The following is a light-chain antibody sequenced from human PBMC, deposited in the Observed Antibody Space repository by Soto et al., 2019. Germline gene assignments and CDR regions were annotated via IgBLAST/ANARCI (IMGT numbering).Light chain of an antibody. CDR3: PQYNNWPPT. CDR1: QSVSGN. CDR2: GAS. V-gene: IGKV3-15*01. J-gene: IGKJ2*01. Sequence: EIVMTQSPATLSVSPGERATLSCRASQSVSGNLAWYQQKPGQAPWLLIYGASTRATGIPARFSGSGSGTEFPLTIGSLQSEDFAVYYCPQYNNWPPTFGQGTKLEIK.